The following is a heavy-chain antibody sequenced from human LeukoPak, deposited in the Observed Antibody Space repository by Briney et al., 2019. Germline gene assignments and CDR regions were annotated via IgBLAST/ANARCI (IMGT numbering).Heavy chain of an antibody. CDR2: GYYSGST. J-gene: IGHJ4*02. D-gene: IGHD1/OR15-1a*01. V-gene: IGHV4-39*01. CDR3: ARRTGTAGGNHFDY. CDR1: GGSISTSSHY. Sequence: SETRSLTCTVSGGSISTSSHYWGWIRQPPGKGLEWIGSGYYSGSTHYSPSLKRRVTISVDTSKNQFSLNLSSMTAADTAVYYCARRTGTAGGNHFDYWGQGTLVT.